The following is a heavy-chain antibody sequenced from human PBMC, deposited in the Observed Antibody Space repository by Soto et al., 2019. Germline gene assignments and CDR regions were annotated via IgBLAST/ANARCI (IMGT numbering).Heavy chain of an antibody. CDR1: GFTFSNAW. CDR2: IKSKSAGGTT. V-gene: IGHV3-15*01. D-gene: IGHD3-22*01. J-gene: IGHJ4*02. CDR3: ARGHRSSGKIFDS. Sequence: EVQLVESGGGLVKAGGSVRLSCAASGFTFSNAWMSWVRQAPGKGLEWVGRIKSKSAGGTTEYDAPVKDRFTISRDDSKNTLYLQMNSLKIEDTAVYYCARGHRSSGKIFDSWGQGTLVTVSS.